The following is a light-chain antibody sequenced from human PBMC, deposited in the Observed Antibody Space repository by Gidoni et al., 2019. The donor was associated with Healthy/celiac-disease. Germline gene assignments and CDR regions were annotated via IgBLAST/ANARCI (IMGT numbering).Light chain of an antibody. V-gene: IGKV3-11*01. Sequence: EIVFTQSPATLSLSPGERATLACRASHIVSSYLAWYQQTPGQAPRLLIYDASNRANGIPARFSGSGSGTDFTLTISSLEPEDFAVYYCQQRSNWPPLTCGGGTKVEIK. CDR1: HIVSSY. CDR3: QQRSNWPPLT. J-gene: IGKJ4*01. CDR2: DAS.